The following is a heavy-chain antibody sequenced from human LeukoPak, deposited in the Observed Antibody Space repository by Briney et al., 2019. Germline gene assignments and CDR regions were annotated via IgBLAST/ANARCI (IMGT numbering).Heavy chain of an antibody. V-gene: IGHV4-4*09. CDR1: GGSISSYY. Sequence: SETLSLTCTVSGGSISSYYWSWIRQPPGKGLEWIGYIYTSGSTNYNPSLKSRVAISVDTSKNQFSLKLSSVTAADTAVYCCASSHRLWWFDPWGQGTLVTVSS. J-gene: IGHJ5*02. D-gene: IGHD2-21*01. CDR2: IYTSGST. CDR3: ASSHRLWWFDP.